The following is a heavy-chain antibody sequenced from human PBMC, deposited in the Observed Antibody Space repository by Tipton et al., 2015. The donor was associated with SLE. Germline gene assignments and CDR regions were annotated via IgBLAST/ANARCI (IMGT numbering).Heavy chain of an antibody. CDR3: AKDISRNWAFDS. V-gene: IGHV3-30*02. D-gene: IGHD7-27*01. J-gene: IGHJ4*02. CDR1: GFTFSSYG. CDR2: TYDGSDD. Sequence: SLRLSCAASGFTFSSYGMHWVRQSPGRGLELVTFTYDGSDDYYSDSVKGRFTISRDNSRNTLYLQMNSLSAEDTAIYYCAKDISRNWAFDSWGQGTLVTVSS.